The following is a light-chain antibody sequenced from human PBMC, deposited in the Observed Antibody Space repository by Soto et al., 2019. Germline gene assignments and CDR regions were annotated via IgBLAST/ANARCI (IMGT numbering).Light chain of an antibody. Sequence: QSVLTQPPSVSGAPGQRVTISCTGSSSNIGAGYDVHWYQQLPGTAPKLLIYGNSNRPSGVPDRFSGSKSGNSASLAITGLQAEDEADYYCQSYDSSLSALGFGGGTKLTVL. CDR1: SSNIGAGYD. CDR3: QSYDSSLSALG. CDR2: GNS. V-gene: IGLV1-40*01. J-gene: IGLJ2*01.